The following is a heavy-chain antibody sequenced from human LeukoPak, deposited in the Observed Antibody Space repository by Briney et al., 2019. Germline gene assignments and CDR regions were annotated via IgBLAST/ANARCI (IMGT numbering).Heavy chain of an antibody. J-gene: IGHJ4*02. D-gene: IGHD5-12*01. Sequence: PSETLSLTCTVSGASINSNYWSWFRQPPGQEPEWIGYIYFSGSTNYNPSLWSRVAISVDRSRNQFSLKLTSMPAADTAVYYCASGPEWLRYPAYWGQGTLVTVSS. CDR1: GASINSNY. CDR2: IYFSGST. CDR3: ASGPEWLRYPAY. V-gene: IGHV4-59*01.